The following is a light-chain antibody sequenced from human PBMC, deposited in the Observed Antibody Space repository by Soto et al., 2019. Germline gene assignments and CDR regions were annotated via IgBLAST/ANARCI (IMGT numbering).Light chain of an antibody. CDR1: QSINTL. J-gene: IGKJ2*02. V-gene: IGKV1-5*03. CDR3: QHCKIICT. Sequence: DIQMTQSPSTLSASVGDRVTITCRASQSINTLLAWYQQKPGSAPQLLIFKASTYETEIQSRFSVSGSGTAFTLTYSGVQPDDYDTCDCQHCKIICTVREGTKSEIK. CDR2: KAS.